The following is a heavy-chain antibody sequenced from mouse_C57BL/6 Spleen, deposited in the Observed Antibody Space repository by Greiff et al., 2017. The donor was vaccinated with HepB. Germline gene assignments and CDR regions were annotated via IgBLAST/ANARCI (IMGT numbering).Heavy chain of an antibody. CDR1: GYAFTNYL. CDR3: ARDGSPYYAMDY. J-gene: IGHJ4*01. CDR2: INPGSGGT. D-gene: IGHD1-1*01. V-gene: IGHV1-54*01. Sequence: VQLVESGAELVRPGTSVKVSCKASGYAFTNYLIEWVKQRPGQGLEWIGVINPGSGGTNYNEKLKGKATLTADKSSSTAYMQLSSLTSEDSAVYCCARDGSPYYAMDYWGQGTSVTVSS.